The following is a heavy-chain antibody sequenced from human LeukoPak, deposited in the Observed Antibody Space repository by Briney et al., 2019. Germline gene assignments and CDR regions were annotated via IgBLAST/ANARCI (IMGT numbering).Heavy chain of an antibody. V-gene: IGHV3-48*01. CDR3: AREATYYYDSSGYAAFDI. CDR2: ISSSSSTI. D-gene: IGHD3-22*01. J-gene: IGHJ3*02. CDR1: GFTFSSYS. Sequence: GGSLRLSCAASGFTFSSYSMNWVRQAPGKGLEWVSYISSSSSTIYYADSVKGRFTISRDNAKNSLYLQMNSLRAEDTAVYYCAREATYYYDSSGYAAFDIWGQGTMVTVSS.